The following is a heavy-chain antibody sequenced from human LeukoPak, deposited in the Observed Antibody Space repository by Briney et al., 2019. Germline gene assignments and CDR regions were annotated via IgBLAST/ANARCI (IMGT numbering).Heavy chain of an antibody. Sequence: SETLSLTCAVYGGSFSGYYWSWIRQPPGKGLEWIGEINHSGSTNYNPSLKSRVTISVDTSKNKFSLKLSSVTAADTAVYYCARGGAAYCSCGSCYHFKYWGQGTMVTVSS. CDR1: GGSFSGYY. CDR2: INHSGST. CDR3: ARGGAAYCSCGSCYHFKY. V-gene: IGHV4-34*01. J-gene: IGHJ4*02. D-gene: IGHD2-15*01.